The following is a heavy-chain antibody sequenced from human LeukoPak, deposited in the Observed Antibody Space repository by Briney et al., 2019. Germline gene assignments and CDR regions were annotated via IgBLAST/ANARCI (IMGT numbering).Heavy chain of an antibody. V-gene: IGHV4-61*01. CDR1: GGSISSSSYY. D-gene: IGHD3-10*01. CDR3: ARGGSGSYYR. CDR2: IYYSGST. Sequence: SETLSLTCTVSGGSISSSSYYWSWIRQSPGKGLEWIGYIYYSGSTNYNPSLKSRVTISVDTSKNQFSLKLSSVTAADTAVYYCARGGSGSYYRWGQGTLVTVSS. J-gene: IGHJ4*02.